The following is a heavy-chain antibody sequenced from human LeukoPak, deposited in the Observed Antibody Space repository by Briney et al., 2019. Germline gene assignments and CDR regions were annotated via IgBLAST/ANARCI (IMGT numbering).Heavy chain of an antibody. V-gene: IGHV1-46*01. CDR1: GYTFTSYY. CDR3: AHRDDATGSFDY. CDR2: INPSGGST. J-gene: IGHJ4*02. Sequence: ASVRVSCKASGYTFTSYYMHWVRQAPGQGLEWMGIINPSGGSTSYAQKFQGRVTMTRDTSTSTVYMELSSLRSEDTAVYYCAHRDDATGSFDYWGQGTLVTVSS. D-gene: IGHD1-1*01.